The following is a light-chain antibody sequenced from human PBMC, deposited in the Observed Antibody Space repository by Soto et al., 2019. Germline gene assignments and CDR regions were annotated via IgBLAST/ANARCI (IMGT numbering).Light chain of an antibody. J-gene: IGLJ1*01. CDR1: SSDVGGFSY. CDR2: DVS. CDR3: SSYTNINTRACV. V-gene: IGLV2-11*01. Sequence: QSVLTQPRSVSGSPGQSVTISCTGTSSDVGGFSYVSWYQQYPGKAPKLILYDVSQRPSGVPDRFSGSKSGNTASLTISGLLAEDEAEYYCSSYTNINTRACVFGTGTKVTVL.